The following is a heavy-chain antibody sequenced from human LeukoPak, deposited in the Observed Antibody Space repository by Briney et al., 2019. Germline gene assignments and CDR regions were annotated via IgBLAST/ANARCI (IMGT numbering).Heavy chain of an antibody. CDR2: ISSSGSTI. Sequence: GGSLRLFCAASGFTFSSYEMHWVRQAPGKGLAGVSYISSSGSTIYYADSVEGRFTISRDNAKNSLYLQMNSLRAEDTAVYYCVRDHHRRLYDSQARDTFDIWGQGTMVTVSS. V-gene: IGHV3-48*03. J-gene: IGHJ3*02. CDR1: GFTFSSYE. CDR3: VRDHHRRLYDSQARDTFDI. D-gene: IGHD3-22*01.